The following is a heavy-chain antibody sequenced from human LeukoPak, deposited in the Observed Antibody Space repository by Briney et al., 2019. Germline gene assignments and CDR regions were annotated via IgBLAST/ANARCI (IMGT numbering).Heavy chain of an antibody. D-gene: IGHD3-9*01. CDR1: GFIFSNYT. V-gene: IGHV3-21*01. Sequence: GGSLRLSCAASGFIFSNYTMNWVRQAPGKGLEWVSFISSSSSYIYYADSVKGRFTISRDNSKNTLYLQMGSLRAEDMAVYYCARDGLRYDILTGYFDYWGQGTLVTVSS. CDR3: ARDGLRYDILTGYFDY. CDR2: ISSSSSYI. J-gene: IGHJ4*02.